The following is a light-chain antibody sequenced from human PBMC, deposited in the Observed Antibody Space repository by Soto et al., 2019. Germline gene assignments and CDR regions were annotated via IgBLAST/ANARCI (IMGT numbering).Light chain of an antibody. V-gene: IGKV3D-15*01. CDR3: QEYNNWPLLT. Sequence: EIVLTQSPGTLSLSPGERATLSCRASQSVSSSYLAWYQQKPGQSPRLVIYHASTRATGIPARFSGSGSGTEFTLTISSLQSEDFAVYYCQEYNNWPLLTFGQGTRLEIK. CDR2: HAS. J-gene: IGKJ5*01. CDR1: QSVSSSY.